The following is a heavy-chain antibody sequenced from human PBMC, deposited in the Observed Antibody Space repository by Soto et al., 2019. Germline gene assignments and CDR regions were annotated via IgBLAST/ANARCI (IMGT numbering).Heavy chain of an antibody. Sequence: SETLSLTCTVSGGSISSSSYYWGWIRQPPGKGLEWIGSIYYSGSTYYNPSLKSRVTISVDTSKNQFSLKLSSVTAADTAVYYCAGGYCSSTSCYWVAYWGQGTLVTVSS. CDR1: GGSISSSSYY. CDR3: AGGYCSSTSCYWVAY. V-gene: IGHV4-39*01. D-gene: IGHD2-2*01. CDR2: IYYSGST. J-gene: IGHJ4*02.